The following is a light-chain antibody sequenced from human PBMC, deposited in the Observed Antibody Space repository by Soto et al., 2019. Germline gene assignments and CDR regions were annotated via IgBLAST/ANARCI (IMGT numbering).Light chain of an antibody. CDR1: SSDVGSYNL. Sequence: QSVLTQPASVSGSPGQSITISCTGTSSDVGSYNLVSWYQQHPGKAPKLMIYEGSKRPSGVSSRFSGSKSGNTASLTISGLQAEDEADHYCCSYAGSSTPYVFGTGTKVTVL. V-gene: IGLV2-23*01. CDR2: EGS. CDR3: CSYAGSSTPYV. J-gene: IGLJ1*01.